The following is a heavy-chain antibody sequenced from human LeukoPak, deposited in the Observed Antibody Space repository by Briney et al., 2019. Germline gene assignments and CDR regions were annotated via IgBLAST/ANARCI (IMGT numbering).Heavy chain of an antibody. Sequence: NPSETLSLTCTVSGGSISSGSYYWSWIRQPAGKGLEWIGRIYTSGSTNYNPSLKSRVTISVDTSKNQFSLKLSSVTAADTAVYYCARDLRSSIAVAGSLFDYWGQGTLVTVSS. D-gene: IGHD6-19*01. CDR1: GGSISSGSYY. J-gene: IGHJ4*02. V-gene: IGHV4-61*02. CDR3: ARDLRSSIAVAGSLFDY. CDR2: IYTSGST.